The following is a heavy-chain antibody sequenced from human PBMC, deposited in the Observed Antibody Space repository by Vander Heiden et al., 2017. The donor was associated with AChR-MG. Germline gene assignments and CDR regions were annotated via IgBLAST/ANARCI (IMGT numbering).Heavy chain of an antibody. CDR1: GFTFSSYD. Sequence: EVQLLESGGGLVQPGGSLRLSCAASGFTFSSYDMSWVRRAPGKGLGWVSAISGSGGSTYYADSVKGRFTISRDNSKNTLYLQMNSLRAEDTAVYYCAKGSGQLRYFDWLLNDAFDIWGQGTMVTVSS. CDR3: AKGSGQLRYFDWLLNDAFDI. D-gene: IGHD3-9*01. V-gene: IGHV3-23*01. CDR2: ISGSGGST. J-gene: IGHJ3*02.